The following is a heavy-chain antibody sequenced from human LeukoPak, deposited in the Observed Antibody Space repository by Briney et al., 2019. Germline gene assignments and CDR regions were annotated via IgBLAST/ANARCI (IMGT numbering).Heavy chain of an antibody. Sequence: SETLSLTCTVSGGSISSSSYYWGWIRQPPGKGLEWIRSISYSGSTYYNPSLKSRVAISVDTSKNQFSLKLSSVTAADTAVYYCARVTSGRYYYYYMDVWGKGTTVTISS. J-gene: IGHJ6*03. CDR3: ARVTSGRYYYYYMDV. D-gene: IGHD3-10*01. CDR2: ISYSGST. V-gene: IGHV4-39*07. CDR1: GGSISSSSYY.